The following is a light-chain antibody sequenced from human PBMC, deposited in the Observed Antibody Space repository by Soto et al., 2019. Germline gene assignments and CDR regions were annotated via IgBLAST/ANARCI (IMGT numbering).Light chain of an antibody. CDR2: GAS. CDR3: QQYGSPPQT. CDR1: QSVSSNY. V-gene: IGKV3-20*01. J-gene: IGKJ1*01. Sequence: EIVLTQSPGTLSLSPGERATLSCRASQSVSSNYLAWYQQKPGQAPRLLIYGASSVATGIPDRFSGSGSGTDFTLTISRLESEDFAVYYCQQYGSPPQTFGQGTKVDIK.